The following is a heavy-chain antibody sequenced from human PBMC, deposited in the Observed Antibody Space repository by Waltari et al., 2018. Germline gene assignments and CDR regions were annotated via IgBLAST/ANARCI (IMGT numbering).Heavy chain of an antibody. CDR1: GFTFSNYY. V-gene: IGHV1-46*03. Sequence: QFQLVQSGAEVKKPGASVKVSCEASGFTFSNYYVHWVRQAPGQGLVWMALVSPSGAGTRYAEKFQGRVTLTRDTSTSTVYMDLSSLRSEDTAVYYCATFVSGSFTFPDYWGQGTLVTVSS. J-gene: IGHJ4*02. CDR3: ATFVSGSFTFPDY. D-gene: IGHD3-16*01. CDR2: VSPSGAGT.